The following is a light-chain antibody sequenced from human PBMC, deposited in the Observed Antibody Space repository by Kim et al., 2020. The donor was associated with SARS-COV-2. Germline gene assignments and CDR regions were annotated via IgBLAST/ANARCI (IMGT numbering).Light chain of an antibody. CDR3: QQYNDWPRT. Sequence: VSPGERATRSCRASQSISNNLAWYQQTLGQAPRLLVYGASFRATGIPPRFSGSGSGTEFTLTISSLQSEDFAIYYCQQYNDWPRTFGQGTKVDIK. J-gene: IGKJ1*01. V-gene: IGKV3-15*01. CDR1: QSISNN. CDR2: GAS.